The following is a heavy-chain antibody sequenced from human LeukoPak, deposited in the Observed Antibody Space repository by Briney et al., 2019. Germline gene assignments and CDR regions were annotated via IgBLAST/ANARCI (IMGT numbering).Heavy chain of an antibody. D-gene: IGHD6-6*01. Sequence: ASVKVSCRASGGTFSSYAISWVRQAPGQGLEWMGGIIPIFGTANYAQKFQGRVTITTDESTSTAYMELSSLRSEDTAVYYCAISGSSSSSTRRYYYMDVWGKGTTVTVSS. V-gene: IGHV1-69*05. CDR2: IIPIFGTA. CDR3: AISGSSSSSTRRYYYMDV. CDR1: GGTFSSYA. J-gene: IGHJ6*03.